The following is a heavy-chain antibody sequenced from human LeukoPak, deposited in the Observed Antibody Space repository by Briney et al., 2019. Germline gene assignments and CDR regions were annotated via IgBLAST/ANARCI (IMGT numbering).Heavy chain of an antibody. CDR1: GGSISSSNW. J-gene: IGHJ4*02. Sequence: SGTLSLTCAVSGGSISSSNWWSWVRQPPGKGLEWIGEIYHSGSTNYNPSLKSRVTISVDKSKNQFSLKLSSVTAADTAVYYCARVMGGAVDGFDYWGQGTLVTVSS. D-gene: IGHD6-19*01. CDR2: IYHSGST. V-gene: IGHV4-4*02. CDR3: ARVMGGAVDGFDY.